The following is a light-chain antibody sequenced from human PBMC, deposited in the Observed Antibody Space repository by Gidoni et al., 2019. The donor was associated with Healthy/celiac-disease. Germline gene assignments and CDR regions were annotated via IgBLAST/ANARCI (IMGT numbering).Light chain of an antibody. CDR1: QSVSSY. J-gene: IGKJ4*01. CDR2: DAS. CDR3: QQRSNWPPDCT. V-gene: IGKV3-11*01. Sequence: IVLTQSPATLSLSPGERATLSCRASQSVSSYLAWYQQKPGQAPRLLIYDASNRATGIPARFSGSGSGTDFTLTISSLEPEDFAVYYCQQRSNWPPDCTFXGXTKVEIK.